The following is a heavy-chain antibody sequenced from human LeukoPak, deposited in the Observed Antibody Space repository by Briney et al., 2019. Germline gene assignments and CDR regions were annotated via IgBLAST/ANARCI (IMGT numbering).Heavy chain of an antibody. CDR3: ARESQYSYGLNWFDP. CDR2: IHYSGST. Sequence: SETLSLTCTVSGGSISISSYYWSWIRQPPGKGLEWIGYIHYSGSTYYNPSLKSRVTISVDTSKNQFSLKLSSVTAADTAIYYCARESQYSYGLNWFDPWGQGTLVTVSS. CDR1: GGSISISSYY. J-gene: IGHJ5*02. D-gene: IGHD2-15*01. V-gene: IGHV4-61*01.